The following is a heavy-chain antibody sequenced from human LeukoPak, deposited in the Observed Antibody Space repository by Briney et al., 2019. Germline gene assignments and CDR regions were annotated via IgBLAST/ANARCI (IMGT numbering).Heavy chain of an antibody. CDR2: IKQDGSEK. V-gene: IGHV3-7*01. CDR3: AREFYDYVWGSYRYTERAYDY. J-gene: IGHJ4*02. CDR1: GFTFSSYW. D-gene: IGHD3-16*02. Sequence: GGSLRLSCAASGFTFSSYWMSWVRQAPGKGLEWVANIKQDGSEKYYVDSVKGRFTISRDNAKNSLYLQMNSLRAEDTAVYYCAREFYDYVWGSYRYTERAYDYWGQGTLVTVSS.